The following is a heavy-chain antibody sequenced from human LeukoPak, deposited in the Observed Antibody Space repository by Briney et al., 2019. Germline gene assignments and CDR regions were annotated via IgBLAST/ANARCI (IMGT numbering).Heavy chain of an antibody. Sequence: SETLSLTCAVYGGSFSGYYWSWIRQPPGKGLEWIGEINHSGSTNYNPSLKSRVTISADTSKNQFSLKLSSVTAADTAVYYCARGRVPDYWGQGTLVTVSS. CDR1: GGSFSGYY. J-gene: IGHJ4*02. CDR3: ARGRVPDY. V-gene: IGHV4-34*01. D-gene: IGHD3-10*01. CDR2: INHSGST.